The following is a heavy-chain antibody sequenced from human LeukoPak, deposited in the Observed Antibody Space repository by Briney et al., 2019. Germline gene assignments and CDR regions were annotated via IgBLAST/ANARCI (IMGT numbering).Heavy chain of an antibody. J-gene: IGHJ4*02. CDR2: ISYSGNT. V-gene: IGHV4-59*08. CDR3: ARHPPGGSTGWHPLDY. Sequence: PSETLSLTCTVSDASITYNYWSWIRQPPGKGLEWLGYISYSGNTHYNPSLRSRVTISADTSTNQVSLSLTSVTAADTAVYYCARHPPGGSTGWHPLDYWGQGTLVTVSS. CDR1: DASITYNY. D-gene: IGHD6-19*01.